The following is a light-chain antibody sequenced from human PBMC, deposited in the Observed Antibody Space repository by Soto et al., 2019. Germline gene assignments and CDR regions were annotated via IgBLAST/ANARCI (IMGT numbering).Light chain of an antibody. CDR2: AAS. CDR1: QSISSF. J-gene: IGKJ3*01. CDR3: QQSYGTPFT. V-gene: IGKV1-39*01. Sequence: DLQMTQSPSSLSASVGDRVTITCRASQSISSFLNWYQQTPGKAPKLLIYAASRLQSGVPSRFSGSGSGTDFTLTISSLQPEDFATYYCQQSYGTPFTFGPGTKVDIK.